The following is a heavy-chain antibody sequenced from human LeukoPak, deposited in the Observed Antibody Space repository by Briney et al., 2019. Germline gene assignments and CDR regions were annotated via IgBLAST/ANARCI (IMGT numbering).Heavy chain of an antibody. V-gene: IGHV1-18*01. J-gene: IGHJ4*02. CDR3: TRDPSNSSGWYIYFDY. Sequence: SVKVSCKASGYAFKKYAISWVRQAPGQGLEWLGRISTYNGDTNYAQNFKGRVTMTTDTSTSTAYMELRSLRSDDTAVYYCTRDPSNSSGWYIYFDYWGQGALVTVSS. D-gene: IGHD6-19*01. CDR1: GYAFKKYA. CDR2: ISTYNGDT.